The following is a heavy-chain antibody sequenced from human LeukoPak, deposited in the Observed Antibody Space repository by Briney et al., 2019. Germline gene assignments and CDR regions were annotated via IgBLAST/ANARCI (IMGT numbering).Heavy chain of an antibody. J-gene: IGHJ3*01. Sequence: AGGSLRLSCAASGFTFSSYAMSWVRQAPGKGLEWVSAISGSGGSTYYADSVKGRFTISRDNSKNTLYLQMNSLRAEDTAVYYCAKGMDYAYAFDLWGQGTMVTVSS. CDR2: ISGSGGST. V-gene: IGHV3-23*01. CDR3: AKGMDYAYAFDL. D-gene: IGHD4-17*01. CDR1: GFTFSSYA.